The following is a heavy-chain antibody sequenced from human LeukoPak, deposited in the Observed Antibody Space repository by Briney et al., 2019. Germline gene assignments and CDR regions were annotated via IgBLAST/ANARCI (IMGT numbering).Heavy chain of an antibody. D-gene: IGHD6-19*01. J-gene: IGHJ4*02. CDR1: GFTFSSYE. Sequence: PGGSLRLSCAASGFTFSSYEMNWVRQAPGKGLEWVSYISSSGSTIYYADSVKGRFTISRDNAKNSLYLQMSSLRAEDTAVYYCARGGVAGPRDYWGQGTLVTVSS. CDR2: ISSSGSTI. CDR3: ARGGVAGPRDY. V-gene: IGHV3-48*03.